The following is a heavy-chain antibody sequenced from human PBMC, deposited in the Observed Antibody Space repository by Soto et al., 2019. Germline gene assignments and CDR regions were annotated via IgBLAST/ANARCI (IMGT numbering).Heavy chain of an antibody. D-gene: IGHD1-1*01. J-gene: IGHJ6*02. V-gene: IGHV3-30-3*01. CDR3: AGGTTTSAFSAMDV. CDR1: GFTFSNNA. CDR2: ISYDGSNK. Sequence: QVQLVESGGGVVQPGRSLRLSCAASGFTFSNNAMDWVRQAPGKGLEWVAVISYDGSNKYIAESVKGRFTISRDKSKNTLFLQMHSLRAEDTALYYCAGGTTTSAFSAMDVWGQGTTVTVSS.